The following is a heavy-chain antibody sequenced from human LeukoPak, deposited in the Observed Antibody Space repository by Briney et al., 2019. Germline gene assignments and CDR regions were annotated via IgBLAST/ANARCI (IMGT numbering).Heavy chain of an antibody. Sequence: PGGSLRLSCAASGFTFDDYAMHWVRQAPGKGLEWVSGISGSGGSTYSADSVKGRFTISRDNSKNTLYLQMNSLRAEDTAVYYCAKGVGYGGYPYYYYYGMDAWGQGTTVTVSS. D-gene: IGHD5-12*01. J-gene: IGHJ6*02. CDR2: ISGSGGST. CDR1: GFTFDDYA. V-gene: IGHV3-23*01. CDR3: AKGVGYGGYPYYYYYGMDA.